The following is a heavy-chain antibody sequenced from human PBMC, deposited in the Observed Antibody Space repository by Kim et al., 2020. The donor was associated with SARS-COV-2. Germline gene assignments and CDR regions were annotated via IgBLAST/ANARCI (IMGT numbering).Heavy chain of an antibody. Sequence: KSRVTISVDTSKNQFSLKRSSATAADTAVYYCAKEIGSGDYVDKGHAFDIWGQGTMVTVSS. J-gene: IGHJ3*02. V-gene: IGHV4-34*01. CDR3: AKEIGSGDYVDKGHAFDI. D-gene: IGHD4-17*01.